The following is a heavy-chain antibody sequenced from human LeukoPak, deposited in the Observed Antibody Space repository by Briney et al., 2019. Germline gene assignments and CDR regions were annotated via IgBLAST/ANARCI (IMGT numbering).Heavy chain of an antibody. Sequence: EASVKVSCKASGYTFTSYAMHWVRQAPGQRLEWMGWSNAGNGNTKYSQEFQGRVTITRDTSASTAYMELSSLRSEDMAVYYCARDDTGRGSSWRYYYYYMDVWGKGTTVTVSS. J-gene: IGHJ6*03. CDR3: ARDDTGRGSSWRYYYYYMDV. CDR2: SNAGNGNT. D-gene: IGHD6-13*01. CDR1: GYTFTSYA. V-gene: IGHV1-3*02.